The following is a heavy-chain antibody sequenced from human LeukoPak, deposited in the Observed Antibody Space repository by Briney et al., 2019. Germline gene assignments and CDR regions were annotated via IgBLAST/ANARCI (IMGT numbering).Heavy chain of an antibody. CDR3: ARVNINNWHSCDY. Sequence: PETLSLTCTVSGGSISSNNWWGWVRQPPGKGLEWIGEIYHSGSPNYNPSLKSRVTISVDKSRSHFSLNLSSVTAADTAVYYCARVNINNWHSCDYWGQGTLVTVSS. CDR1: GGSISSNNW. CDR2: IYHSGSP. J-gene: IGHJ4*02. D-gene: IGHD1-1*01. V-gene: IGHV4-4*03.